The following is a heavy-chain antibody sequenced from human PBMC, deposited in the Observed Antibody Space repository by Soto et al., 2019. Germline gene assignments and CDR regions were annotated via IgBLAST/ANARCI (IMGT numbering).Heavy chain of an antibody. V-gene: IGHV1-69*01. Sequence: QVQLVQSGAEVKKPGSSVKVSCKASGGTFSSYAISWVRQAPGQGLEWMGGIIPIFGTANYAQKFQGRVTITADESTSTAYVELSSLRSEDTAVYYCARSEGYCTNGVCYTGQNYYYGMDVWGQGTTVTVSS. CDR3: ARSEGYCTNGVCYTGQNYYYGMDV. D-gene: IGHD2-8*01. J-gene: IGHJ6*02. CDR1: GGTFSSYA. CDR2: IIPIFGTA.